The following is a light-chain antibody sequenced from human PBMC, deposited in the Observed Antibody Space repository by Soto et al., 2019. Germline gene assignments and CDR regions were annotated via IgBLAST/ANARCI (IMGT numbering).Light chain of an antibody. CDR3: QQYNSYSRA. CDR2: DAS. Sequence: DIQMTQSPSTLSASVGDRVTITCRASQSIGTWLAWYQHKPGRAPKLLIYDASTLEGGVPSRFSGSRSGTEFTFTISSLQPDDFATYYCQQYNSYSRAFGQGTK. CDR1: QSIGTW. V-gene: IGKV1-5*01. J-gene: IGKJ1*01.